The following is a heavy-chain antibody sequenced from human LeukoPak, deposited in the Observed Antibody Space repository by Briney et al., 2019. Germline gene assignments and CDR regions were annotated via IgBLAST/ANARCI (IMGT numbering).Heavy chain of an antibody. CDR1: GGSISSYY. V-gene: IGHV4-59*12. CDR3: AREKAYYYDSSGYNGAFDY. D-gene: IGHD3-22*01. Sequence: SETLSLTCTVSGGSISSYYWSWIRQPPGKGLEWIGYIHYSGSTNYNPSLKSRVTISVDTSKNQFSLKLSSVTAADTAVYYCAREKAYYYDSSGYNGAFDYWGQGTLVTVSS. CDR2: IHYSGST. J-gene: IGHJ4*02.